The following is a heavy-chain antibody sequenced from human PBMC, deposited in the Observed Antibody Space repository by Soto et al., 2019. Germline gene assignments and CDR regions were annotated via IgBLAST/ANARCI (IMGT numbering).Heavy chain of an antibody. D-gene: IGHD2-21*01. V-gene: IGHV3-48*02. J-gene: IGHJ4*02. CDR3: ARDHIWAFDY. CDR2: ISSSGSAI. CDR1: GFTFSSYS. Sequence: QPGGSLRLSCAASGFTFSSYSMNWFRQAPGKGLEWVSYISSSGSAIYYADSVKGRFTISRDNAEKSLYLQMNSLRDEDTAVYYCARDHIWAFDYWGQGTLVTVSS.